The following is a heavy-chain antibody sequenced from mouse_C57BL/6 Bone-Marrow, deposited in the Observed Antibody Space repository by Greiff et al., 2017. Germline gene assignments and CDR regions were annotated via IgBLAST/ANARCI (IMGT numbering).Heavy chain of an antibody. CDR1: GFSLSTFGMG. J-gene: IGHJ2*01. CDR2: IWWDDDK. Sequence: QVTLKASGPGILQPSQTLSLTCSFSGFSLSTFGMGVVWIRQPPGKGLEWLAHIWWDDDKYYNPVLKSRLTITKNTSKNKVFLKSANVDTADTATYYCARMGHYFDYWGQGTTLTVSS. V-gene: IGHV8-8*01. CDR3: ARMGHYFDY.